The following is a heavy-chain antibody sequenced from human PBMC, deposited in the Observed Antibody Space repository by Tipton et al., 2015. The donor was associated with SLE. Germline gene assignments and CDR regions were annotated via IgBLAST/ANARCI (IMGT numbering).Heavy chain of an antibody. J-gene: IGHJ3*02. V-gene: IGHV5-10-1*01. CDR1: GYSFTTYW. D-gene: IGHD5-18*01. CDR3: ASPFHGYPNDAFDI. CDR2: IDPSDSDT. Sequence: QLVQSGAEVKKPGESLRISCKGSGYSFTTYWISWVRQMPAKGLEWMGRIDPSDSDTNYSPSFQGHVTISADRSINTAYLQWSSLKASDTAVYYCASPFHGYPNDAFDIWGQGTKVTVSS.